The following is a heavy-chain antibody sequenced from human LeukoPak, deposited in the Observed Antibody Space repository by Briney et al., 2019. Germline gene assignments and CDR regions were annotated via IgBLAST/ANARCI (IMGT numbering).Heavy chain of an antibody. CDR3: ARVTYSSSFYFDY. J-gene: IGHJ4*02. V-gene: IGHV4-31*03. D-gene: IGHD6-6*01. CDR2: IYYSGST. CDR1: GGSTSSGSYY. Sequence: SETLSLTCTVSGGSTSSGSYYWSWIRQHPEKGLEWIGYIYYSGSTYYNPSLKSRVTISVDTSKNQFSLKLSSVTAADTAVYYCARVTYSSSFYFDYWGQGTLVTVSS.